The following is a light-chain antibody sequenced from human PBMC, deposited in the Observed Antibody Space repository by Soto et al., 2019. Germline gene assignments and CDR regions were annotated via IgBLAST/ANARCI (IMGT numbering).Light chain of an antibody. V-gene: IGLV1-40*01. CDR1: STNMGTGYG. Sequence: QSGLTQPRSGCGTPGQNVTIPCTGSSTNMGTGYGVHWYLRRPGTATKLLIVGNTIRPSGVPDRFSTAASVTTAALTITGLQAEDEGDPYPESYDSTEGATYVFGSGSKVT. CDR2: GNT. CDR3: ESYDSTEGATYV. J-gene: IGLJ1*01.